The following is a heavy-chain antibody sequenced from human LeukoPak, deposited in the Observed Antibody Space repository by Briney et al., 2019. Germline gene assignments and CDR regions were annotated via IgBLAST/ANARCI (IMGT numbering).Heavy chain of an antibody. D-gene: IGHD3-10*01. Sequence: ASVKVSCKASGYTFTSYGISWVRQAPGQGLEWMGWMNPKSGNTGYGQKFQGRVTMTRVTSTTTAYMELRSLRSDDTAVYYCTKASLAFGTKYFDPWGQGTLVTVSS. J-gene: IGHJ5*02. CDR3: TKASLAFGTKYFDP. CDR2: MNPKSGNT. V-gene: IGHV1-8*02. CDR1: GYTFTSYG.